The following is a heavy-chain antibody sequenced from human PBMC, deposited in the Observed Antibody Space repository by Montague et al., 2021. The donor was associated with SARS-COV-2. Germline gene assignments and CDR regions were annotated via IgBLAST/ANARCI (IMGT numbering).Heavy chain of an antibody. CDR2: VYYTGTT. CDR3: ARDFSDGYTPYFDF. J-gene: IGHJ4*02. V-gene: IGHV4-59*01. D-gene: IGHD5-18*01. CDR1: GGFISSSY. Sequence: SETPSLTCTVPGGFISSSYWSWIRQPPGRGLQWIGYVYYTGTTNYNPSLKSRVTISVDKSKNQFSLTLNSVTAADTAVYYCARDFSDGYTPYFDFWGQGTLVTVSS.